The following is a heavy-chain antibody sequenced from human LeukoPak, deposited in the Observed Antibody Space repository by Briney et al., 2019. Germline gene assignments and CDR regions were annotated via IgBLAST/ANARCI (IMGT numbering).Heavy chain of an antibody. J-gene: IGHJ3*02. CDR1: GFTFDDYA. CDR3: AREDSSGYYGEAFDI. D-gene: IGHD3-22*01. Sequence: GGSLRLSCAASGFTFDDYAMHWVRQAPGKGLEWVSGISWNSGSIGYADSVKGRFTISRDNAKNSLYLQMNSLRAEDTALYYCAREDSSGYYGEAFDIWGQGTMVTVSS. CDR2: ISWNSGSI. V-gene: IGHV3-9*01.